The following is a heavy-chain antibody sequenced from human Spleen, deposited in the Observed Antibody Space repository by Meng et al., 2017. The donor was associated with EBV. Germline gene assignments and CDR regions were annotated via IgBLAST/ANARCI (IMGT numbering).Heavy chain of an antibody. J-gene: IGHJ2*01. D-gene: IGHD3-22*01. V-gene: IGHV1-46*01. CDR3: ARDRYDSSGYYYYWYFDL. CDR2: INPSGGST. CDR1: GYTFTSYY. Sequence: QVQLVQSGAEVKKPGASVKVSCKASGYTFTSYYMHWVRQAPGHGLEWMGIINPSGGSTSYAQKFQGRVTMTRDTSTSTVYMELSSLRSEDTAVYYCARDRYDSSGYYYYWYFDLWGRGTLVTVSS.